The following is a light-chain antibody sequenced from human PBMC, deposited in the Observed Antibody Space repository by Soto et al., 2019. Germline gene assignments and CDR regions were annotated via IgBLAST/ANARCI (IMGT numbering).Light chain of an antibody. V-gene: IGKV3-15*01. CDR1: HNVDIN. Sequence: IVLTQSPATLSESLGERATLSCRASHNVDINLAWYQQRPGQAPRLLVYGASTRATDIPARFSGSGSGTEFTLTISSLQSEDFAIYYCQQYFNWWTFGQGTKVEIK. CDR3: QQYFNWWT. J-gene: IGKJ1*01. CDR2: GAS.